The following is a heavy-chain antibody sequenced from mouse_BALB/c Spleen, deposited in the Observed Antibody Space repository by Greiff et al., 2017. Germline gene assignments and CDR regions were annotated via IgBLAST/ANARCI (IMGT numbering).Heavy chain of an antibody. J-gene: IGHJ2*01. CDR1: GYTFSSYW. V-gene: IGHV1-9*01. Sequence: QVQLQQSGAELMKPGASVKISCKATGYTFSSYWIEWVKQRPGHGLEWIGEILPGSGGTNYNEKFKGKATFTADTSSNTAYMQLSSLTSEDSAVYYCARWGVYFDYWGQGTTLTVSS. CDR2: ILPGSGGT. CDR3: ARWGVYFDY.